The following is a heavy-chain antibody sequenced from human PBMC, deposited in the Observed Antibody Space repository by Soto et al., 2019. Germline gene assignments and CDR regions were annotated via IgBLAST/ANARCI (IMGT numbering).Heavy chain of an antibody. J-gene: IGHJ4*02. CDR2: ISAYTGTT. V-gene: IGHV1-18*04. D-gene: IGHD5-18*01. CDR3: ARSPYSYGKSFYFDY. CDR1: GYTFANYG. Sequence: VASVKVSCKASGYTFANYGVGWVRQAPGQGLVWMAWISAYTGTTNYAQEFQGRVAVTTDTSTSTASMDIKSLRSDDTAVYYCARSPYSYGKSFYFDYWGQGTLVTVSS.